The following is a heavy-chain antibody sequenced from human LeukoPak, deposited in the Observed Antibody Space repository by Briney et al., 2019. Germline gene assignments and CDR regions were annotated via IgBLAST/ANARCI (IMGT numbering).Heavy chain of an antibody. CDR1: GYTFTGYY. CDR3: ARAFGGHDEWYYFDY. V-gene: IGHV1-8*03. D-gene: IGHD5-12*01. J-gene: IGHJ4*02. Sequence: SVKVSCKASGYTFTGYYMHWVRQATGQGLEWMGWMNPNSGNTDYAQKFQGRFTITINTSISTAYMELSSLRSEDTAVYYCARAFGGHDEWYYFDYWGQGTLVTVSS. CDR2: MNPNSGNT.